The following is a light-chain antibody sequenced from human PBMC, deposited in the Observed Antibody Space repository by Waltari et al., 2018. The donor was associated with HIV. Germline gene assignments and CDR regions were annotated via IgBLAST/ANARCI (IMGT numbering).Light chain of an antibody. J-gene: IGLJ2*01. V-gene: IGLV2-23*01. CDR2: EGS. Sequence: QSALTQFASVSGSPGQSITISCTGTSSDVGNYNPVSWYQQHPGKAPKLMIYEGSKRPSGVSNRCSGSKSGNTASLTISVLQAEDEADYYCCSYANSSTVFGGGTKVTVL. CDR3: CSYANSSTV. CDR1: SSDVGNYNP.